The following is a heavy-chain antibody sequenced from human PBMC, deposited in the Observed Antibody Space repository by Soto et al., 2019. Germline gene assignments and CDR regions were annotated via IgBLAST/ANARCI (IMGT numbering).Heavy chain of an antibody. CDR2: ISAYNGNT. Sequence: QVQLVQSGAEVKKPGASVKVSCKTSGYTFTNYGITWVRQAPGQGLEWMGWISAYNGNTNYAQKLQGRVSMTTDTSTSTAYMELRSLRSDDTAVYYCARGGVYCSAGSCRYNWFDPWGQGTLVTVSS. V-gene: IGHV1-18*01. D-gene: IGHD2-15*01. CDR1: GYTFTNYG. J-gene: IGHJ5*02. CDR3: ARGGVYCSAGSCRYNWFDP.